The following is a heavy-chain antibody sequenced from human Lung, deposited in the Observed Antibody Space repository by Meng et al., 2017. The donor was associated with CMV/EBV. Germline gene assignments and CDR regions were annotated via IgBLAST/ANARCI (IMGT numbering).Heavy chain of an antibody. D-gene: IGHD2-15*01. CDR3: ARDDSPVVD. CDR2: IRKKTYGGTT. J-gene: IGHJ4*02. V-gene: IGHV3-49*04. CDR1: GFNFGGYR. Sequence: GGSLRLXCTGSGFNFGGYRMSWVRQAPGKGLEWVGFIRKKTYGGTTEYAASVKGRFTISRDDSKSIVYLQMDSLKTEDTAMYYCARDDSPVVDWGRGTLVTVSS.